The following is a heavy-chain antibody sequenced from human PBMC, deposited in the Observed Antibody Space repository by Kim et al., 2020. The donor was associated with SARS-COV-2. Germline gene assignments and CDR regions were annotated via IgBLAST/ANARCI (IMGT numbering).Heavy chain of an antibody. CDR2: INPSGRST. CDR1: GYTFTKYS. Sequence: ASVKVSCKASGYTFTKYSMHWVRQAPGQGLEWMGRINPSGRSTSYAQKFQGRVTMTRDTSTSTAYMELSSLRSEDTAVYYCARSVKYFAGVLHTLDFWG. CDR3: ARSVKYFAGVLHTLDF. J-gene: IGHJ6*02. D-gene: IGHD3-9*01. V-gene: IGHV1-46*01.